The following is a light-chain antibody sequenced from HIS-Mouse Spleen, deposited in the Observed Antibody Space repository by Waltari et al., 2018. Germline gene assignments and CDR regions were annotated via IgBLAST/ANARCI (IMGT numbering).Light chain of an antibody. V-gene: IGLV3-10*01. CDR2: EDS. CDR1: ALPNKS. J-gene: IGLJ2*01. Sequence: SYELTQPPSVSVSPGQTARITCSGDALPNKSAYLYQQKSGQAPVLGIYEDSKRPSGIPEGFSGSSSGTMATLTISGAQVEDEADYYCYSTDSSGNHRVFGGGTKLTVL. CDR3: YSTDSSGNHRV.